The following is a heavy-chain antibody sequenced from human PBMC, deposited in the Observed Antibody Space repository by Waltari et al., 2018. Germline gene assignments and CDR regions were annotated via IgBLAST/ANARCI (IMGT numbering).Heavy chain of an antibody. CDR2: IRYDGSNK. J-gene: IGHJ4*02. CDR3: AKDRLVYSSSWYFYFDY. V-gene: IGHV3-30*02. CDR1: GFTFSSYG. D-gene: IGHD6-13*01. Sequence: QVQLVESGGGVVQPGGSLRLSCAASGFTFSSYGMHWVRQAPGKGLEWVAVIRYDGSNKYYADSVKGRFTISRDNSKNTLYLQMNSLRAEDTAVYYCAKDRLVYSSSWYFYFDYWGQGTLVTVSS.